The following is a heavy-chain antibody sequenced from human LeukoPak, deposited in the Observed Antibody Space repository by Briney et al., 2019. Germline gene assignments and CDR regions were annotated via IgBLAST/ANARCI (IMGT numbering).Heavy chain of an antibody. CDR1: GYIFTTYC. CDR2: ICAGDSNT. CDR3: ARLMDHISMTRGVILPIFEF. Sequence: GESLKISCQGSGYIFTTYCIGWVRQMPGKGREWMGIICAGDSNTRYTPSFQGQVAIPVDKSTNTAYLQWSSLKASDTAIYYCARLMDHISMTRGVILPIFEFWGQGTLVTVSS. J-gene: IGHJ4*02. D-gene: IGHD3-10*01. V-gene: IGHV5-51*01.